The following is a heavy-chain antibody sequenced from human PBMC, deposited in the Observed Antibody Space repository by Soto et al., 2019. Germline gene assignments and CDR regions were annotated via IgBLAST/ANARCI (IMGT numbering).Heavy chain of an antibody. V-gene: IGHV1-69*01. D-gene: IGHD2-15*01. CDR1: GGTFSSYA. Sequence: QVQLVQSGAEVKKPGSSVKVSCKASGGTFSSYAISWVRQAPGQGLEWMGGIIPIFGTANYAQKFQGRVTITADESTSTAYMELSSLRSEDTAVYYCARALSGYCSGGSCPTSAFDSWGQGTMVTVSS. J-gene: IGHJ3*02. CDR3: ARALSGYCSGGSCPTSAFDS. CDR2: IIPIFGTA.